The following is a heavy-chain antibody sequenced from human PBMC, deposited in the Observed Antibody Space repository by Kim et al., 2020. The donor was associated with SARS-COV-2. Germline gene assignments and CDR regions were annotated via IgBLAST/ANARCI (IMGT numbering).Heavy chain of an antibody. CDR2: IYYFGTT. V-gene: IGHV4-39*01. CDR3: ARHPQGRAAAGWGRDAFDI. CDR1: GGTISSSSYY. Sequence: SETLSLTCTVSGGTISSSSYYWGWIRQPPGKGLEWIGSIYYFGTTFYNPSLMSRVTISVDTSKNQFSLRLTSVPATDTAVYYCARHPQGRAAAGWGRDAFDIWGQGTMVTVSS. D-gene: IGHD6-13*01. J-gene: IGHJ3*02.